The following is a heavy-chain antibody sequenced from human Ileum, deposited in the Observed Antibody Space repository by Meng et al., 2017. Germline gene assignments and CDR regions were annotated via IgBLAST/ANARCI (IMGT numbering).Heavy chain of an antibody. CDR1: GFTFSSYS. V-gene: IGHV3-21*01. J-gene: IGHJ4*02. D-gene: IGHD3-10*01. CDR3: ARGHYGSGSLDY. Sequence: GQLVEAGGGLVKPGGSLRLSCAASGFTFSSYSMNWVRQAPGKGLEWVSSISSSSSYIYYADSVKGRFTISRDNAKNSLYLQMNSLRAEDTAVYYCARGHYGSGSLDYWGQGTLVTVSS. CDR2: ISSSSSYI.